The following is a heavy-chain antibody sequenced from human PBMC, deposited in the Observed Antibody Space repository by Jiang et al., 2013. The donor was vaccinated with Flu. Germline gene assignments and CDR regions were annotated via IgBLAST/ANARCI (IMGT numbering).Heavy chain of an antibody. CDR1: GFSFSTYW. Sequence: VQLVESGGGLVQPGGSLRLSCAASGFSFSTYWMYWVRQAPGKGLVWVSRISSDGSRADYADSVKGRFTISRDNAENTLYLQMNSLGAEDTAVYYCARAPPYGSGTLYYFDYWGPGTLVTVSS. V-gene: IGHV3-74*01. D-gene: IGHD3-10*01. CDR2: ISSDGSRA. CDR3: ARAPPYGSGTLYYFDY. J-gene: IGHJ4*02.